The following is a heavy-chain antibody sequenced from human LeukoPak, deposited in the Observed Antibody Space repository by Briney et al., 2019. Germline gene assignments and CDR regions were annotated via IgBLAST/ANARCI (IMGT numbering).Heavy chain of an antibody. CDR3: AKGGSYLFDYYYYMDV. V-gene: IGHV3-23*01. J-gene: IGHJ6*03. Sequence: GGSLRLSCAASGFTFSSYAMSWVRQVPGQGLEWVSASSGCGGSTYYADSVKGRFTITRDNSKNTLYLQMNSLRAEDTAVYYCAKGGSYLFDYYYYMDVWGKGTTVTVSS. CDR2: SSGCGGST. D-gene: IGHD1-26*01. CDR1: GFTFSSYA.